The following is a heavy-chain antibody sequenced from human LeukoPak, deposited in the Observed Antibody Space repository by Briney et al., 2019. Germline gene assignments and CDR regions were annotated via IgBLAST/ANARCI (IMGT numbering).Heavy chain of an antibody. Sequence: GGSLRLSCAASGFTFSSYGMHWVRQAPGKGLEWVAVISYDGSNKYYADSVKGRFTISRDNSKNTLYLQMNSLRAEDTAVYYCAKADREVVTEDAFDIWGQGTIVTVSS. J-gene: IGHJ3*02. D-gene: IGHD2-21*02. CDR3: AKADREVVTEDAFDI. CDR2: ISYDGSNK. CDR1: GFTFSSYG. V-gene: IGHV3-30*18.